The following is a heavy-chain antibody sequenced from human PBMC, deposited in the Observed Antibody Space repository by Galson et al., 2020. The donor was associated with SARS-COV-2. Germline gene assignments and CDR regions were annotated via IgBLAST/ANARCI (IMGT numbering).Heavy chain of an antibody. V-gene: IGHV4-59*02. CDR1: GGSVISYY. Sequence: TLSLTCTVSGGSVISYYWSWIRQVPGRGLEWIAYIHFGEIHFSSTTNYNPSLKSRGTISGDASKNQFSLKLTSVTAADTAIYYCARGGHGCNYFDYWGQGTLFTVSS. D-gene: IGHD6-19*01. CDR3: ARGGHGCNYFDY. J-gene: IGHJ4*02. CDR2: IHFGEIHFSSTT.